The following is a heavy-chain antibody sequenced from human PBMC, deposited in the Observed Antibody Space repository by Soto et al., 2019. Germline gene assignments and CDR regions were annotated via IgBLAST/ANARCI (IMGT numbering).Heavy chain of an antibody. D-gene: IGHD1-26*01. CDR3: AREGGNLNWFDP. Sequence: GGSLRLSCAASGFTFSSYTMNWVRQAPGKGLEWVSSISISTNYIYYADSVKGRFTISRDNAKNSLYLQMNSLRAEDTAVYYCAREGGNLNWFDPWGQGTLVTVSS. CDR2: ISISTNYI. V-gene: IGHV3-21*01. CDR1: GFTFSSYT. J-gene: IGHJ5*02.